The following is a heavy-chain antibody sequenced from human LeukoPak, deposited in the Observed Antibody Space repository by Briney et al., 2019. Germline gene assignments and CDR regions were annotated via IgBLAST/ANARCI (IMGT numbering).Heavy chain of an antibody. J-gene: IGHJ4*02. Sequence: GGSLRLSCAASGFTFGSYGMHWVRHAPGKGLVWVAFVRYDGNNPYYSASVKGRFTISRDNSKDTVLLQMNNLRLEDAAVYYCARGSRYGDYPYYCDFWGQGTLVTVSS. CDR3: ARGSRYGDYPYYCDF. D-gene: IGHD4-17*01. CDR2: VRYDGNNP. CDR1: GFTFGSYG. V-gene: IGHV3-30*02.